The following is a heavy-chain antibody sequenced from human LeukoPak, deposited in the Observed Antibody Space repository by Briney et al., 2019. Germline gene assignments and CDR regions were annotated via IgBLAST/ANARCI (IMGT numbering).Heavy chain of an antibody. CDR1: GYTFTRYD. CDR2: MNPNSGNT. Sequence: GASVKVSCKASGYTFTRYDINWVRQATGQGLEWMGWMNPNSGNTGYAQKFQGRVTMTRNTSISTAYMELSSLRSEGTAVYYCALPDNYYYYGMDVWGQGTMVTVSS. CDR3: ALPDNYYYYGMDV. V-gene: IGHV1-8*01. J-gene: IGHJ6*02.